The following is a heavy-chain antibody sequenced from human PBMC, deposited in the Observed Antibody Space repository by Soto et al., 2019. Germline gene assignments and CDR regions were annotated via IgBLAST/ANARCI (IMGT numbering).Heavy chain of an antibody. Sequence: AVKVSCQASGGTFSSYAISWVRQAPGQALEWMGWITPINGTAKYAQKFQDRITFTGDTSMTPAHMELSSLRSDDTAMFYCASGRYDASGYFDYWGQGTLVTVSA. CDR3: ASGRYDASGYFDY. V-gene: IGHV1-69*06. D-gene: IGHD3-22*01. CDR2: ITPINGTA. CDR1: GGTFSSYA. J-gene: IGHJ4*02.